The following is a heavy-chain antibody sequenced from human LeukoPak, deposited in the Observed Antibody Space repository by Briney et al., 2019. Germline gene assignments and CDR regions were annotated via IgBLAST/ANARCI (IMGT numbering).Heavy chain of an antibody. CDR2: IYPSGST. CDR1: GDSISRDSFY. Sequence: SETLSLTCTVSGDSISRDSFYWSWIRQPAGRGLEWIGRIYPSGSTNYNPSLKSRVTISVDTSKNQFSLKLTSVTAADTAVYYCARARIGYCSSAICYGGFYFDYWGQGTLVTVSS. D-gene: IGHD2-2*01. CDR3: ARARIGYCSSAICYGGFYFDY. J-gene: IGHJ4*02. V-gene: IGHV4-61*02.